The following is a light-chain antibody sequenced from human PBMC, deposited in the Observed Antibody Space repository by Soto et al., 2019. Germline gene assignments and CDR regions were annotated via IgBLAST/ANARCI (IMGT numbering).Light chain of an antibody. Sequence: QSVLTHPPSVSGAPGRRVTISCTGSSSNIGAGYDVHWYQQLPGTAPKLLIYGNSNRPSGVPDRFSGSKSGTSASLAITGLQAEDEADYYCQSYDSSLSANYVFGTGTKVTVL. V-gene: IGLV1-40*01. J-gene: IGLJ1*01. CDR2: GNS. CDR3: QSYDSSLSANYV. CDR1: SSNIGAGYD.